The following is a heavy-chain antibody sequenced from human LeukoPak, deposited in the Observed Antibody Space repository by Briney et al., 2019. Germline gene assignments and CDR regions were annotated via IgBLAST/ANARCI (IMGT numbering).Heavy chain of an antibody. Sequence: GGSLRLSCAASGCTFSSYGMHWVRQAPGKGLEWVAFIRYDGSNKYYADSVKGRFTISRDNSKNTLYLQMNSLRAEDTAVYYCAKDQEVTKIPYYMDVWGKGTTVTVSS. CDR3: AKDQEVTKIPYYMDV. CDR1: GCTFSSYG. J-gene: IGHJ6*03. V-gene: IGHV3-30*02. CDR2: IRYDGSNK. D-gene: IGHD4-17*01.